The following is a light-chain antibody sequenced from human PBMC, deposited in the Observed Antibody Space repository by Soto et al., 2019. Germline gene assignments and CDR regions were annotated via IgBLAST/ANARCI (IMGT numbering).Light chain of an antibody. V-gene: IGKV1-39*01. J-gene: IGKJ1*01. CDR1: QSVGSS. Sequence: DTHMTLSPSSLSASVGDTVTITCRASQSVGSSLSWYQQKPGKAPKLLIYAASSLQSGVPSRFSGRRSGTDFTLTVSGLQPEDFATYYCQQSDRRVTFGQGTKVDIK. CDR2: AAS. CDR3: QQSDRRVT.